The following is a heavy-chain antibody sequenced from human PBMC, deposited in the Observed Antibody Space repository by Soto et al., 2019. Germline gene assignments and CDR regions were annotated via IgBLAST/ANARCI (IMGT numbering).Heavy chain of an antibody. CDR2: IYDRGST. D-gene: IGHD6-6*01. J-gene: IGHJ5*02. CDR1: GGSISNDNDY. CDR3: ARHVVDSSSSALSWFDR. Sequence: PSETLSLTCTISGGSISNDNDYWSWIRQPPGKGLEWIGHIYDRGSTYTNPSLKSRVTISVDRSKNQFSLTLTAVTAAHTAVDYCARHVVDSSSSALSWFDRWGKRTMVTIS. V-gene: IGHV4-39*01.